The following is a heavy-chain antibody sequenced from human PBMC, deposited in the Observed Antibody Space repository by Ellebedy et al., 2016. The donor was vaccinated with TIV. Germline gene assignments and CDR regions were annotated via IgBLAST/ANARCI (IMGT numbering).Heavy chain of an antibody. CDR2: ISSSSSTI. D-gene: IGHD3-22*01. CDR3: ARVRYYEDKDYYYYYMDV. V-gene: IGHV3-48*02. J-gene: IGHJ6*03. CDR1: GFTFSSYS. Sequence: GGSLRLXXAASGFTFSSYSMNWVRQAPGQGLEWVSYISSSSSTIYYADSVKGRFTISRDNAKNSLYLQMNSLRDEDTAVYYCARVRYYEDKDYYYYYMDVWGKGTTVTVSS.